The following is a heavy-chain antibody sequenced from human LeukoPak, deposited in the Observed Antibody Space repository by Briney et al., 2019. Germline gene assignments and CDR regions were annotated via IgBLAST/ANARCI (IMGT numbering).Heavy chain of an antibody. CDR1: GFTFSSHS. CDR2: ISSSSSYI. D-gene: IGHD6-13*01. CDR3: ARDTYSSSGPLDY. J-gene: IGHJ4*02. Sequence: PGGSLRLSCAASGFTFSSHSMNWVRQAPGKGLEWVSSISSSSSYIYYADSVKGRFTISRDNAKNSLYLQMNSLRAEDTAVYYCARDTYSSSGPLDYWGQGTLVTVSS. V-gene: IGHV3-21*01.